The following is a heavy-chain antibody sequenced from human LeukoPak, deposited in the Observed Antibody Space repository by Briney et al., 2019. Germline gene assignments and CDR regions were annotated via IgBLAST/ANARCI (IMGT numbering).Heavy chain of an antibody. J-gene: IGHJ4*02. D-gene: IGHD6-19*01. CDR3: ARGKPKQWLVHRHFDY. CDR1: GYTFTSYD. Sequence: ASVKVSCKASGYTFTSYDINWVRQATGQGLEWMGWMNPNSGNTGYAQKFQRRVTMTRNTSISTAYMELSSLRSEDTAVYYCARGKPKQWLVHRHFDYWGQGTLVTVSS. CDR2: MNPNSGNT. V-gene: IGHV1-8*01.